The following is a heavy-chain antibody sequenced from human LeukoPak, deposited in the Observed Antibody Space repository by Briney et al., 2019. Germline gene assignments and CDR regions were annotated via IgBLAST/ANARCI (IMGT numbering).Heavy chain of an antibody. V-gene: IGHV3-23*01. D-gene: IGHD3-9*01. J-gene: IGHJ3*02. CDR3: AKVIPIDPFDAFDI. CDR2: ISGSGGST. CDR1: GFTFTNYG. Sequence: GGSLRLSCAASGFTFTNYGMSWVRQAPGKGLEWVSAISGSGGSTYYADSVKGRFTISRDNSKNTLYLQMNSLRAEDTAAYYCAKVIPIDPFDAFDIWGQGTMVTVSS.